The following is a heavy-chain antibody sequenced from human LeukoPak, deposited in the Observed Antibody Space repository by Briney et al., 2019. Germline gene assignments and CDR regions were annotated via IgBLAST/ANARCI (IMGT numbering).Heavy chain of an antibody. CDR3: ARDPRRGYRVFDY. D-gene: IGHD5-24*01. V-gene: IGHV3-7*01. J-gene: IGHJ4*02. CDR2: IKQDGSEK. Sequence: PGGSLRLSCAASGFTFSSYWMSWVRQAPGKGLEWVANIKQDGSEKYYVDSVKGRFTISRDNAKNSLYLQGNSLRAEDTAVYYCARDPRRGYRVFDYWGQGTLVTVSS. CDR1: GFTFSSYW.